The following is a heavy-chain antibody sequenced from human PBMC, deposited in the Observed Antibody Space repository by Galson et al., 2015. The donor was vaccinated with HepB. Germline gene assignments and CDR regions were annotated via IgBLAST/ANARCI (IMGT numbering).Heavy chain of an antibody. J-gene: IGHJ4*02. V-gene: IGHV1-18*01. CDR2: ISAYNGNT. CDR1: GYTFTSYG. Sequence: SVKVSCKASGYTFTSYGISWVRQAPGQGLEWMGWISAYNGNTNYAQKLQGRVTMTTDTSTSTAYMELRSLRSDDTAVYYCARDTYYYDSSGYYYFDYWGQGTLVTVSS. D-gene: IGHD3-22*01. CDR3: ARDTYYYDSSGYYYFDY.